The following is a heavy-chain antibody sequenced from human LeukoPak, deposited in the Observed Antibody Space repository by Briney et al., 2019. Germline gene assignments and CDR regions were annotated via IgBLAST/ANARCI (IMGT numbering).Heavy chain of an antibody. J-gene: IGHJ6*03. Sequence: SETLSLTCAVSGYSISSGYYWGWIRQPPGKGLEWIGSIYHSGSTYYNPSLKSRVTISVDTSKNQFSLKLSSVTAADTAVYYCARMRCSSTSCYTHYYYMDVWGKGNTVTVSS. CDR1: GYSISSGYY. V-gene: IGHV4-38-2*01. D-gene: IGHD2-2*02. CDR2: IYHSGST. CDR3: ARMRCSSTSCYTHYYYMDV.